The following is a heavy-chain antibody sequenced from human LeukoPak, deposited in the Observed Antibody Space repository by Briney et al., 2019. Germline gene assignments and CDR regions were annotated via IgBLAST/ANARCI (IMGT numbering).Heavy chain of an antibody. CDR1: GYTFTSYG. V-gene: IGHV1-18*01. CDR2: ISAYNGNT. D-gene: IGHD2-15*01. J-gene: IGHJ6*02. CDR3: ARGNCSGGSCYSALDYYYGMDV. Sequence: ASVKVSCKASGYTFTSYGISWVRQAPGQGLEWMGWISAYNGNTNYAQKLQGRVTMTTDTSTSTAYMELRSLRSDDTAVYYCARGNCSGGSCYSALDYYYGMDVWGQGTTVTVSS.